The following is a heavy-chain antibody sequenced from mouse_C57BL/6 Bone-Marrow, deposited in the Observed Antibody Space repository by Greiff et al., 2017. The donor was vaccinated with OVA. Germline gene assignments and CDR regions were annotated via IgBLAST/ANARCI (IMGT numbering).Heavy chain of an antibody. V-gene: IGHV14-4*01. D-gene: IGHD1-1*01. CDR3: TAYYYGSSHWYFDV. J-gene: IGHJ1*03. CDR1: GFNIKDDY. Sequence: EVQLQQSGAELVRPGASVKLSCTASGFNIKDDYMHWVKQRPEQGLEWIGWIDPENGDTEYASKFQGQATITADTSSNTAYLQLSSLTSEDTAVYYCTAYYYGSSHWYFDVWGTGTTVTVSS. CDR2: IDPENGDT.